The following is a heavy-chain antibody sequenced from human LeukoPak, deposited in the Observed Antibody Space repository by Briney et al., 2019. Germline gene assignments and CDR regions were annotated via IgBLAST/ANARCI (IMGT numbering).Heavy chain of an antibody. CDR1: GFTFISYE. J-gene: IGHJ5*02. D-gene: IGHD3-10*01. Sequence: GGSLRLSCAASGFTFISYEMYWVRHAPREGVEWVSYISRSGSTIYFADSMTGRFTISRDNAKTSLYLQMNSLRAEDTAVYYCARDTRKGSGKRWFDPWGQGTLVTVSS. CDR3: ARDTRKGSGKRWFDP. V-gene: IGHV3-48*03. CDR2: ISRSGSTI.